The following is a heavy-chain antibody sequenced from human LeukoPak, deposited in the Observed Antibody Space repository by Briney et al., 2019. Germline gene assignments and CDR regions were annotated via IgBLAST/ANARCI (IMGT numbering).Heavy chain of an antibody. D-gene: IGHD6-13*01. J-gene: IGHJ4*02. CDR3: ARSSSSWN. CDR2: IYTSGST. CDR1: GGSISSGSYY. Sequence: PSETLSLTCTVSGGSISSGSYYWSWIRQPAGKGLEWIGRIYTSGSTNYNPSLKSRLTISVDTSKNQFSLKLSSVTAADTAVYYCARSSSSWNWGQGTLVTVSS. V-gene: IGHV4-61*02.